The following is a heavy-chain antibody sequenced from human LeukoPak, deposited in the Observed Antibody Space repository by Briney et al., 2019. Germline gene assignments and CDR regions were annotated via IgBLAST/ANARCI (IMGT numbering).Heavy chain of an antibody. D-gene: IGHD2-2*01. CDR2: ISGSGGST. Sequence: PGGSLRLSCAASGFTFSSYAMSWVRQAPGKGLEWVAAISGSGGSTYYADSVKGRFTISRDNSKNTLYLQMNSLRAEDTAVYYCAKSEYCSSTSCYRSYYYGMDVWGQGTTVTVSS. CDR1: GFTFSSYA. J-gene: IGHJ6*02. CDR3: AKSEYCSSTSCYRSYYYGMDV. V-gene: IGHV3-23*01.